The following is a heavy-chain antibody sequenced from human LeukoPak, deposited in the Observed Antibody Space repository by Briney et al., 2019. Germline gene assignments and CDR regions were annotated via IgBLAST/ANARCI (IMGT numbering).Heavy chain of an antibody. Sequence: SGTLSLTCTVSGGSLSSYYWSWIRQPAGKGLEWIGRIYTSGSTNYNPSLKSRVTMSVDTSKNQFSLKLSSVTAADTAVYYCAREERHAFYYYYYMDVWGKGTTVTVSS. CDR2: IYTSGST. V-gene: IGHV4-4*07. D-gene: IGHD5-24*01. CDR1: GGSLSSYY. J-gene: IGHJ6*03. CDR3: AREERHAFYYYYYMDV.